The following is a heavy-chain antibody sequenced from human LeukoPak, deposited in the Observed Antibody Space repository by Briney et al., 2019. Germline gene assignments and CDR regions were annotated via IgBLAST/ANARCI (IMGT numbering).Heavy chain of an antibody. CDR1: GYTFTGYH. Sequence: ASVKVSCKASGYTFTGYHIHWLRQAPGQGLEWMGIINPSGGSTSYAQKFQGRVAMTRDMSTSTVYMELSSLRSEDTAVYYCARSVYSYGYPDPGYWGQGALVTVSS. CDR2: INPSGGST. J-gene: IGHJ4*02. V-gene: IGHV1-46*01. D-gene: IGHD5-18*01. CDR3: ARSVYSYGYPDPGY.